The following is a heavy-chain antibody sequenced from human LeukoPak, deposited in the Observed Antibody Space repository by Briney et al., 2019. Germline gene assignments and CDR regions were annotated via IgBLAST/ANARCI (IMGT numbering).Heavy chain of an antibody. CDR2: MNPNSGNT. CDR3: AREFNVDTAMVSFWFDP. Sequence: TSVKVSCKASGYTFTSYDINWVRQATGQGLEWMGWMNPNSGNTGYAQKFQGRVTMTRNTSISTAYMELSSLRSDDTAVYYCAREFNVDTAMVSFWFDPWGQGTLVTVSS. J-gene: IGHJ5*02. CDR1: GYTFTSYD. D-gene: IGHD5-18*01. V-gene: IGHV1-8*01.